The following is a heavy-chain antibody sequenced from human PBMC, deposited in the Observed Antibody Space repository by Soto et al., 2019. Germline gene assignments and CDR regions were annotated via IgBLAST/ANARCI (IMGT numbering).Heavy chain of an antibody. D-gene: IGHD6-19*01. CDR1: DFALNSLA. Sequence: TGWSLRLSCGASDFALNSLAMTWVRQAPGKGLEWVSSFPDGGSDPSYADSVKGRFTISRDNSRRTLYLQMNSLRADDTAIYYCSFGGGLLSSGWYKYYFDYWGQGALVTVSS. CDR3: SFGGGLLSSGWYKYYFDY. V-gene: IGHV3-23*01. J-gene: IGHJ4*02. CDR2: FPDGGSDP.